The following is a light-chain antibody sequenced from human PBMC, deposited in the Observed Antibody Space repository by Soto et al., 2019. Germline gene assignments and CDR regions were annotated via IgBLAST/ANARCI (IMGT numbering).Light chain of an antibody. CDR3: MQALQTPLT. CDR1: QGSLLSKEKTY. V-gene: IGKV2-28*01. CDR2: LGS. J-gene: IGKJ4*01. Sequence: TKLPLSLPFTPGDPPPIPSGPIQGSLLSKEKTYLDWYLQKPGQSPQLLIYLGSIRASGVPDRFSGSGSGTDFTLKISRVEAEDVGVYYCMQALQTPLTFGGGTKVEIK.